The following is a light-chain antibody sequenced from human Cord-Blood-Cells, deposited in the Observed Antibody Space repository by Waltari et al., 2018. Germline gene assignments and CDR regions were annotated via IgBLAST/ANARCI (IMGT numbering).Light chain of an antibody. CDR3: AAWDDSLSGWV. Sequence: QSVLTQPPSASGTPGQRVTISCSGSSSNIGSNYVYWYQQLPGTAPKLPIYRNNQRPSGVPDRFSGSKSGTSASLAISGLRSEDGADYYCAAWDDSLSGWVFGGGTKLTVL. J-gene: IGLJ3*02. CDR1: SSNIGSNY. CDR2: RNN. V-gene: IGLV1-47*01.